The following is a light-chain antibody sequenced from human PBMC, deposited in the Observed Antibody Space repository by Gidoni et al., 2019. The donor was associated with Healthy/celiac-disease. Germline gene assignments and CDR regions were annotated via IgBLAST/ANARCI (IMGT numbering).Light chain of an antibody. CDR2: KDS. CDR3: QSADSSGTYPWV. V-gene: IGLV3-25*02. CDR1: ALPKQY. J-gene: IGLJ3*02. Sequence: YELTQPHSVSVSPGQTARITCSGDALPKQYAYWYQQKPGQAPVLVIYKDSERPSGIPERFSGSSSGTTVTLTISGVQAADEADYSCQSADSSGTYPWVFGGGTKLTVL.